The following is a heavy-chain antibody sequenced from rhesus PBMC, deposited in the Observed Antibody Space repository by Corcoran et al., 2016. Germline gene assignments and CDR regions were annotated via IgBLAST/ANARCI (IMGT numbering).Heavy chain of an antibody. CDR1: GGSISRSNW. D-gene: IGHD5-36*02. Sequence: QVQLQESGPGLVKPSETLSLTCAVSGGSISRSNWWSWIRQSPGKGLDWIGFIYGGSGSTSYNPSLKSRVTISTDTSKNQFSLKLSSVTAADTAVYYCARRLATVTLSYFDYWGQGVLVTVSS. V-gene: IGHV4-93*02. J-gene: IGHJ4*01. CDR3: ARRLATVTLSYFDY. CDR2: IYGGSGST.